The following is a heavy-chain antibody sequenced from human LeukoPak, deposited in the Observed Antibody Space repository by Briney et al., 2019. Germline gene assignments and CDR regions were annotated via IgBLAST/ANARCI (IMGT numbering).Heavy chain of an antibody. D-gene: IGHD3-22*01. Sequence: ASVKVSCKASGYTFTSYGISWVRQAPGQGLEWMGWISAYNGNTNYAQKLQGRVTMTTDTSTSTAYMELRSLRSDDTAVYYCARESSRGDYDSSGYYYPLDYWGQGTLVTVSS. CDR1: GYTFTSYG. CDR2: ISAYNGNT. V-gene: IGHV1-18*01. J-gene: IGHJ4*02. CDR3: ARESSRGDYDSSGYYYPLDY.